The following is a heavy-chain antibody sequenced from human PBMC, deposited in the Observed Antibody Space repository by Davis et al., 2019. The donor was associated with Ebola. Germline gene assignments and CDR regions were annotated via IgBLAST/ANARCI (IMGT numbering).Heavy chain of an antibody. D-gene: IGHD5-12*01. CDR2: IKSDGSTT. J-gene: IGHJ3*02. CDR3: ARWIYESKAFDI. CDR1: GFSFSSYW. Sequence: GESLKISCAASGFSFSSYWMHWVRQAPGKGLVWVSNIKSDGSTTNYADSVKGRFTISRDNSENTLYLQMNSLRAEDTALYFCARWIYESKAFDIWGQGTMVTVSS. V-gene: IGHV3-74*01.